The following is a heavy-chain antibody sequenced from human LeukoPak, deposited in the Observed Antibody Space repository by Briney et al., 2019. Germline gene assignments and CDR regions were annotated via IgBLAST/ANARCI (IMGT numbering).Heavy chain of an antibody. D-gene: IGHD1-14*01. CDR3: AGLAPHHPLDY. V-gene: IGHV4-61*01. CDR1: GGSVSSDSYF. CDR2: IYSSGST. J-gene: IGHJ4*02. Sequence: KPSETLSLTCSVSGGSVSSDSYFWNWVRQPPGKGLEWIGYIYSSGSTNYNRSLKSRVTISLDTSKNQFSLKLSSVTAADTAVYYCAGLAPHHPLDYWGQGTPVTVSS.